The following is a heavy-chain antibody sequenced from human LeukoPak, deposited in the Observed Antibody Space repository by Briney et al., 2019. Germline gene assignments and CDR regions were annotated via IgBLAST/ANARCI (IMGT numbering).Heavy chain of an antibody. V-gene: IGHV5-51*01. CDR1: GYRFTRYW. CDR3: ATPQVSGWNFDY. J-gene: IGHJ4*02. CDR2: IYPGDSDT. D-gene: IGHD6-19*01. Sequence: GESLKISCKGSGYRFTRYWIGWVRQMPGKGLEWMGSIYPGDSDTRYSPSFQGQVTISADKSITTAYLQWSSLKASDTAIYYCATPQVSGWNFDYWGQGTLVTVSS.